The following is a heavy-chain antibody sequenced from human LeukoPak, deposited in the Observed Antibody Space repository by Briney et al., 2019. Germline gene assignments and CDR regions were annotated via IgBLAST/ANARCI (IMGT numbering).Heavy chain of an antibody. Sequence: SETLSLTCAVYGGSFSGYYWSWIRQPPGKGLEWIGEINHSGSTNYNPSLKSRVTISVDTSKNQFSLKLSSVTAADTAVYYCARANVFGITMIVEGYYFDYWGQGTLVTVSS. V-gene: IGHV4-34*01. CDR1: GGSFSGYY. J-gene: IGHJ4*02. CDR3: ARANVFGITMIVEGYYFDY. CDR2: INHSGST. D-gene: IGHD3-22*01.